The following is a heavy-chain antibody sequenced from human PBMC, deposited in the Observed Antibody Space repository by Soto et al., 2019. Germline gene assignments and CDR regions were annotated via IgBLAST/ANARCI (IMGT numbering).Heavy chain of an antibody. J-gene: IGHJ5*02. V-gene: IGHV4-4*07. CDR2: IYTSGST. CDR1: GGSISSYY. CDR3: GRWGWRGVTTVDWFDP. D-gene: IGHD4-17*01. Sequence: PSETLSLTCTVSGGSISSYYWSWIRQPAGKGLEWIGRIYTSGSTNYNPSLKSRVTMSVDTSKNQFSLKLSSVTAADTAVYYCGRWGWRGVTTVDWFDPWGQGTLVTVSS.